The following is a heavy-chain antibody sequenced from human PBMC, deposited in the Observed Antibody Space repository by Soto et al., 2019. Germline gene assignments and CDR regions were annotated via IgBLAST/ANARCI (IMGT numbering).Heavy chain of an antibody. J-gene: IGHJ4*02. CDR1: GFTIRYYD. V-gene: IGHV3-13*01. Sequence: PGWSLRLSCAASGFTIRYYDIHWVRQAPGKGLEWVSAIGVDGKTYYAGSVKGRFTISRENAKNSLFLQMNILRAEDTAVYFCARDQTDSGGYSEYWGQGTLVTVSS. D-gene: IGHD3-22*01. CDR3: ARDQTDSGGYSEY. CDR2: IGVDGKT.